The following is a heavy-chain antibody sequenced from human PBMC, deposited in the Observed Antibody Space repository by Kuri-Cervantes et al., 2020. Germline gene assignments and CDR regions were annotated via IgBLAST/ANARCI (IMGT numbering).Heavy chain of an antibody. J-gene: IGHJ6*03. Sequence: SVKVSCRASGGTFSSYAISWMRQAPGQGLEWMGGIIPIFGTANYAQKFQGRVTITTDESTSTAYMELSSLRSEDTAVYYCARAAGCSSTSCSDYYYYYMDVWGKGTTVTVSS. CDR3: ARAAGCSSTSCSDYYYYYMDV. D-gene: IGHD2-2*01. CDR2: IIPIFGTA. CDR1: GGTFSSYA. V-gene: IGHV1-69*05.